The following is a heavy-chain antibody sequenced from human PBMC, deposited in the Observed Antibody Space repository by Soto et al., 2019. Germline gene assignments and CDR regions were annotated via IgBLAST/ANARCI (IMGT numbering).Heavy chain of an antibody. Sequence: QVQLVQSGAELKKPGASMKVSCKASGYTFTSFGITWVRQAPGQGLEWMGWINTYTQNTKYAHNFQGRVTMTTDTSTTISYMELRSLRSDDTAVYYCGRESSGSGWSFDFWGQGSLVTVSS. J-gene: IGHJ4*02. V-gene: IGHV1-18*04. CDR3: GRESSGSGWSFDF. D-gene: IGHD6-19*01. CDR1: GYTFTSFG. CDR2: INTYTQNT.